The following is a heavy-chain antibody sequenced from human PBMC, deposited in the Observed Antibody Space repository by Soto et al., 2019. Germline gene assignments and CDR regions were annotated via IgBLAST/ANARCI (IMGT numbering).Heavy chain of an antibody. CDR1: GSSFSGYG. V-gene: IGHV1-69*13. J-gene: IGHJ6*02. D-gene: IGHD2-2*01. CDR3: ARAPFTLLRCQYHYRSMYV. CDR2: IIPIFGTT. Sequence: GASVKLSWEACGSSFSGYGISWGRQAPGQGLEWVGGIIPIFGTTKNAQRFQDRVTITADDSTGTAYMALNSLTFEDIALFYCARAPFTLLRCQYHYRSMYVWG.